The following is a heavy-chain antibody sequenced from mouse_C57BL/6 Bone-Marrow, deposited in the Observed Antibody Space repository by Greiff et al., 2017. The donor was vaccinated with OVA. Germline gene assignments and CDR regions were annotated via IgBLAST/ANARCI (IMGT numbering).Heavy chain of an antibody. J-gene: IGHJ2*01. V-gene: IGHV1-64*01. D-gene: IGHD2-5*01. CDR3: ARGDSNYYFDY. Sequence: QVQLKQPGAELVKPGASVKLSCKASGYTFTSYWMHWVKQRPGQGLEWIGMIHPNSGSTNYNEKFKSKATLTVDKSSSTAYMQLSSLTSEDSAVYYCARGDSNYYFDYWGQGTTLTVSS. CDR2: IHPNSGST. CDR1: GYTFTSYW.